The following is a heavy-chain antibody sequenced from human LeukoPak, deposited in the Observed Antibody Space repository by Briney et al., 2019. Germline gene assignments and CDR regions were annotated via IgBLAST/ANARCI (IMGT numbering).Heavy chain of an antibody. J-gene: IGHJ4*02. CDR1: GFTLSNYA. Sequence: GGSLRLSGEASGFTLSNYAMTWVRQAPGKGLEWVSGISGSGDSTYYADSVKGRFTISRDNSKNTLYLQMNSLRAEDTAVYSCTRTRGCSSTSCYADYWGQGTLVTVSS. V-gene: IGHV3-23*01. CDR3: TRTRGCSSTSCYADY. CDR2: ISGSGDST. D-gene: IGHD2-2*01.